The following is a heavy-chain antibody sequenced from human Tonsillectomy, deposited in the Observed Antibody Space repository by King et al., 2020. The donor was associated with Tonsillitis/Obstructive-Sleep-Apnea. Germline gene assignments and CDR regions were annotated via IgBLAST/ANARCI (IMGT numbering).Heavy chain of an antibody. CDR3: ARDSRVGATRYFDY. V-gene: IGHV3-11*05. Sequence: VQLVESGGGLVKPGGSLRLSCAASGFTFSDYYMSWIRQAPGKGLEWVSYISSSSSSTNYADSVKGRFTISRDNAKNSLYLQMNSLRAEDTAVYYCARDSRVGATRYFDYWGQGTLVTVSS. CDR2: ISSSSSST. D-gene: IGHD1-26*01. J-gene: IGHJ4*02. CDR1: GFTFSDYY.